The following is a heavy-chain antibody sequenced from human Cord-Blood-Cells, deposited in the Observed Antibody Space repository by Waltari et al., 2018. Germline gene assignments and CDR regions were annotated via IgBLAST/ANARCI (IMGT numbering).Heavy chain of an antibody. V-gene: IGHV1-69*04. J-gene: IGHJ4*02. CDR3: ALNASINWKFDY. CDR2: IIPILGIA. CDR1: GGTFSSYA. D-gene: IGHD1-1*01. Sequence: QVQLVQSGAEVKKSGSSVKVSCKASGGTFSSYAISWVRQAPGQGLEWMGGIIPILGIANYAQKFQGRVTITADESTSTAYMELSSLRSEDTAVYYCALNASINWKFDYWGQGTLVTVSS.